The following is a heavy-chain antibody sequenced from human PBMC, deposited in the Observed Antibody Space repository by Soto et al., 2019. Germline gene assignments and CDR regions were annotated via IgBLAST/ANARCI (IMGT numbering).Heavy chain of an antibody. J-gene: IGHJ5*02. CDR1: GGSISSYY. CDR2: IYYSGST. D-gene: IGHD2-2*01. CDR3: ARDGNQLQSGWFDP. V-gene: IGHV4-59*01. Sequence: TSETLSLTCTVPGGSISSYYWSWIRQPPWKGLEWIGYIYYSGSTNYNPSLKSRVTISVDTSKNQFSLKLSSVTAAETAVYYCARDGNQLQSGWFDPWGQGTLVTAPQ.